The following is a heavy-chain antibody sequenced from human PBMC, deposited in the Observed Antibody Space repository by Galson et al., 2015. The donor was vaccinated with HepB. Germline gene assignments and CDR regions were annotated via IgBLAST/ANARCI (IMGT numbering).Heavy chain of an antibody. CDR2: ISSSSTTV. V-gene: IGHV3-48*01. Sequence: SLRLSCAASGFTFSDYSMNWVRQAPGKGPEWVSYISSSSTTVHHADSVRGRFSIFRDNDKNALFLQINSLRAEDTAIYYCARVWNWYFDLWGRGTLVTVSS. J-gene: IGHJ2*01. D-gene: IGHD1-1*01. CDR3: ARVWNWYFDL. CDR1: GFTFSDYS.